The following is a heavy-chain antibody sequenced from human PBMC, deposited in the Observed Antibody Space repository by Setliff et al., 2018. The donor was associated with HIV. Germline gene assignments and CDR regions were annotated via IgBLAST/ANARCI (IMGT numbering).Heavy chain of an antibody. CDR2: IYHSGST. CDR1: GYAINNNFF. V-gene: IGHV4-38-2*01. Sequence: SETLSLTCAVSGYAINNNFFWGWVRQPPGKGLEWIGSIYHSGSTYYNPSLKSRVTISLDTSNNHFSLKLSSVTAADTAVYYCARSIHGGGSEPFDTWGQGILVTVSS. CDR3: ARSIHGGGSEPFDT. J-gene: IGHJ5*02. D-gene: IGHD3-10*01.